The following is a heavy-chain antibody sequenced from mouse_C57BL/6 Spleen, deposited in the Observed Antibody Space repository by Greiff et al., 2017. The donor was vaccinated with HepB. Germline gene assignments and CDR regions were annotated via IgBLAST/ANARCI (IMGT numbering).Heavy chain of an antibody. D-gene: IGHD1-1*01. Sequence: VQLQQSGAELVKPGASVKLSCKASGYTFTEYTIHWVKQRSGQGLEWIGWFYPGSGSITYNEKFKDKATLTAYKSSNTDYMELSRLTSEDSAVYFCARHERGYYGSSYDWYFDVWGTGTTVTVSS. J-gene: IGHJ1*03. V-gene: IGHV1-62-2*01. CDR3: ARHERGYYGSSYDWYFDV. CDR2: FYPGSGSI. CDR1: GYTFTEYT.